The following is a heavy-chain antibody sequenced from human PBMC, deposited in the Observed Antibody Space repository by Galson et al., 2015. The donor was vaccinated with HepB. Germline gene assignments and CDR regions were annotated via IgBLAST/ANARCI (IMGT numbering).Heavy chain of an antibody. CDR1: GYTFTSYY. V-gene: IGHV1-46*01. Sequence: SVKVSCKASGYTFTSYYMHWVRQAPGQGLEWMGIINPSGGSTSYAQKFQGRVTMTRDTSTSTVYMELSSLRSEDTAVYYCARPASSWYMWAAFDIWGQGTMVTVSS. CDR2: INPSGGST. J-gene: IGHJ3*02. D-gene: IGHD6-13*01. CDR3: ARPASSWYMWAAFDI.